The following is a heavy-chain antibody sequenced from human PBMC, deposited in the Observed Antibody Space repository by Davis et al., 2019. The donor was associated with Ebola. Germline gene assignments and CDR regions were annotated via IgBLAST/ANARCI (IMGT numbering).Heavy chain of an antibody. D-gene: IGHD2-8*02. CDR3: ARDLDGLVVYAS. Sequence: AGSLTLSCAASGFTFSSYSMNWVRQAPGKGLEWVSSISSSSSYIYYADSVKGRFTISRDNAKNSLYLQMNSLRAEDTAVYYCARDLDGLVVYASWGQGTLVTVSS. CDR2: ISSSSSYI. J-gene: IGHJ4*02. V-gene: IGHV3-21*01. CDR1: GFTFSSYS.